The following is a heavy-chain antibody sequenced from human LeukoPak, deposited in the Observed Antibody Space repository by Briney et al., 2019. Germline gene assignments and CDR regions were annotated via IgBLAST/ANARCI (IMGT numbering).Heavy chain of an antibody. CDR3: ARGGYSYGYALDY. CDR1: GGSISSYY. Sequence: SETLSLTCTVSGGSISSYYWSWIRQPPGKGLEWIGYIYYSGSTNYNPSLKSRVTISVDTSKNQLSLKLSSVTAADTAVYYCARGGYSYGYALDYWGQGTLVTVSS. CDR2: IYYSGST. D-gene: IGHD5-18*01. J-gene: IGHJ4*02. V-gene: IGHV4-59*01.